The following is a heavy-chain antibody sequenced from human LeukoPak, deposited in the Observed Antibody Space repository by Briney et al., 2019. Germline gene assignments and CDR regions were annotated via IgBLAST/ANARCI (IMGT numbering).Heavy chain of an antibody. J-gene: IGHJ4*02. CDR3: AVGVGWLIDY. CDR1: GFSSSRYW. D-gene: IGHD3-9*01. V-gene: IGHV3-7*01. CDR2: INQDGSVK. Sequence: GGSLRLSCTASGFSSSRYWMNWVRQAPGKGLEWVANINQDGSVKYSVDSVKGRFTISSDNAKTSAYLQMNSLRAEDTAVYYCAVGVGWLIDYCGQGIQVTVSS.